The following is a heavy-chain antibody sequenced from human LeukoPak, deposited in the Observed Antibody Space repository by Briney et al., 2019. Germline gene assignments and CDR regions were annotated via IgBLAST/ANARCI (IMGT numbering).Heavy chain of an antibody. CDR1: GYTFTSYG. D-gene: IGHD5-24*01. CDR3: ARDRSNSDY. Sequence: ASVKVSCKASGYTFTSYGISWVRQAPGQGLEWMGWISAYNGNTNYAQKLQGRVTMTTDASTSTVYMELRSLRSDDTALYYCARDRSNSDYWGQGTPVTVSS. CDR2: ISAYNGNT. J-gene: IGHJ4*02. V-gene: IGHV1-18*01.